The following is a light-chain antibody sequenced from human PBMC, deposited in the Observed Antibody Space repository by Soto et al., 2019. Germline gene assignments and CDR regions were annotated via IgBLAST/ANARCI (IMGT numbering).Light chain of an antibody. Sequence: EIVMTQAPATLSVSPGESATLSCRASQSISSSKLAWYQQKPGQAPRLLIYGASTRATGIPARFSGSGSGTEFTLTISSLQSEDFAVYYCQQYNNWPPETFGQGTKVDIK. CDR2: GAS. CDR3: QQYNNWPPET. CDR1: QSISSS. V-gene: IGKV3-15*01. J-gene: IGKJ1*01.